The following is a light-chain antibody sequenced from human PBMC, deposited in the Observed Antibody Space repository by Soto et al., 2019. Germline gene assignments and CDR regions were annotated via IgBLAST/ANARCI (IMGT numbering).Light chain of an antibody. CDR1: QSVTRNY. CDR2: GAS. Sequence: EIVLTQSPGTLSLSPGERATLSCRASQSVTRNYLAWYQQKPGQAPRILIYGASSRATGIPDRFSGSGSGTDFPLTITRLEPEDFAVYYCQQYGGSPQAFGQGTKLEIK. V-gene: IGKV3-20*01. J-gene: IGKJ2*01. CDR3: QQYGGSPQA.